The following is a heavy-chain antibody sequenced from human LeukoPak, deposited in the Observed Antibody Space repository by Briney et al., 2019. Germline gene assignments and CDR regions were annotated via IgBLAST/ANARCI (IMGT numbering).Heavy chain of an antibody. J-gene: IGHJ4*02. CDR3: ARDVVVAPAAIPRGVFDY. D-gene: IGHD2-2*01. V-gene: IGHV3-33*01. Sequence: PGGSLRLSCAASGFTFSSYSMHWVRQAPGKGLEWVAVIWYDGSNKYYADSVKGRFTISRDNSKNTLYLQMNSLRAEDTAVYYCARDVVVAPAAIPRGVFDYWGQGTLVTVSS. CDR2: IWYDGSNK. CDR1: GFTFSSYS.